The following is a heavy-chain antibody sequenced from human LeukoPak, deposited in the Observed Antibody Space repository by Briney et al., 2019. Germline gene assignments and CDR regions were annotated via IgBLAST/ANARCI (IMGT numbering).Heavy chain of an antibody. CDR3: AREDSGSYVGSYY. CDR1: GFTFSSYS. CDR2: ISSSSSYI. V-gene: IGHV3-21*01. Sequence: GGSLRLSCAASGFTFSSYSMNWVRQAPGKGLEWVSSISSSSSYIYYADSVKGRFTISRDNAKNSLYLQMNSLRAEDTAVYYCAREDSGSYVGSYYWGQGTLVTVSS. D-gene: IGHD1-26*01. J-gene: IGHJ4*02.